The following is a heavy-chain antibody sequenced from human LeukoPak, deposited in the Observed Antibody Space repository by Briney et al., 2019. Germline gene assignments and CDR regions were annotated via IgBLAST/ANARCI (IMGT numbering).Heavy chain of an antibody. CDR3: ARQTTEGFDP. Sequence: SETLSLTCTVSGVSISSHYWSWIRQPPGKGLEWIAYTHYSGRTNYNPSLKSRVTISVDMSKNQFSLRLSSVTTADTAVYYCARQTTEGFDPWGQGVLVTVSS. V-gene: IGHV4-59*11. D-gene: IGHD4-17*01. CDR2: THYSGRT. CDR1: GVSISSHY. J-gene: IGHJ5*02.